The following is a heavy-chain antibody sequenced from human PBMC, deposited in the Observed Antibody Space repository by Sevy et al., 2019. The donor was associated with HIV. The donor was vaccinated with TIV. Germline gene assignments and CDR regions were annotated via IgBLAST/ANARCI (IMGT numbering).Heavy chain of an antibody. CDR3: ARDGKDIVVVVAASGRTFDAFDI. Sequence: ASVKVSCKASGYTFTGYYMHWVRQAPGQGLEWMGWINPNSGGTNYAQKFQGRVTMTRDTSISTAYMELSRRRSDDTAVYYCARDGKDIVVVVAASGRTFDAFDIWGQGTMVTVSS. CDR2: INPNSGGT. CDR1: GYTFTGYY. V-gene: IGHV1-2*02. D-gene: IGHD2-15*01. J-gene: IGHJ3*02.